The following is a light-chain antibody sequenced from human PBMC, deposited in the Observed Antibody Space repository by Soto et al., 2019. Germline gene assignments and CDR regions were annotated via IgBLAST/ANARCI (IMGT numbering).Light chain of an antibody. CDR3: QQYGSSPPIT. CDR1: HSVGSY. V-gene: IGKV3-20*01. Sequence: EIVLTHSPATLSVSPGERATLSCSASHSVGSYLAWYQHKPGQDPRLLMYRGSSRVTGIPDRFSGSGSGTDFTLTISRLEPEDFAVYYCQQYGSSPPITFGQGTRLEN. CDR2: RGS. J-gene: IGKJ5*01.